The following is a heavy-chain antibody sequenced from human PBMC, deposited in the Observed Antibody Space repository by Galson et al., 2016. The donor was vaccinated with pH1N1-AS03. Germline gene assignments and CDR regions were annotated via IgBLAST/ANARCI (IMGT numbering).Heavy chain of an antibody. CDR3: ARRHAYDSSGSYYVGYFDY. V-gene: IGHV4-39*07. CDR1: GDSISSSTYY. D-gene: IGHD3-22*01. J-gene: IGHJ4*02. Sequence: ETLSLTCTVSGDSISSSTYYWGWIRQPPGKGLEWIGSIYSSGSTYYNPSLKSRVTASVDTSQNQFSLKLSSVTAADTAVYYCARRHAYDSSGSYYVGYFDYWGQGTLVTVSS. CDR2: IYSSGST.